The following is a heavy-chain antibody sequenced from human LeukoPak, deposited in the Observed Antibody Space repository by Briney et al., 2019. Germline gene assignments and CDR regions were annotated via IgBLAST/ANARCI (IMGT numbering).Heavy chain of an antibody. CDR3: AVRPPDDAFDI. CDR2: ISWNSGSI. V-gene: IGHV3-9*01. Sequence: GGSLRLSCAASGFTFDDYAMHWVRQAPGKGLEWVSGISWNSGSIGYADSVKGRFTISRDNAKNSLYLQMNSLRAEDTALYYCAVRPPDDAFDIWGQGTMITVSS. J-gene: IGHJ3*02. CDR1: GFTFDDYA.